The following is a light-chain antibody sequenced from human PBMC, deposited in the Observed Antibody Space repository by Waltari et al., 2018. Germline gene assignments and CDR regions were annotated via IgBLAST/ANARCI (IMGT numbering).Light chain of an antibody. CDR2: AAS. CDR3: QQLDTYPRT. Sequence: RGGHGCSIWVDWERQRPWEAPGVPVFAASTLRTGVPARFSGRRSGADFTLTISSLQPEDCATYCCQQLDTYPRTFGQGTKVESK. V-gene: IGKV1-9*01. CDR1: HGCSIW. J-gene: IGKJ1*01.